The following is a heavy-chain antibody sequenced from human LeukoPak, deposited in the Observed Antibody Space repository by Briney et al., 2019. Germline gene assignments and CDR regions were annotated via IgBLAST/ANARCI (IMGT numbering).Heavy chain of an antibody. D-gene: IGHD4-17*01. V-gene: IGHV3-48*03. CDR1: GFTFSSYE. CDR3: AKDRALDYGDYYFDY. CDR2: ISSSGSTI. J-gene: IGHJ4*02. Sequence: PGGSLRLSCAASGFTFSSYEMNWVRQAPGKGLEWVSYISSSGSTIYYADSVKGRFTISRDNSKNTLYLQMNSLRAEDTAVYYCAKDRALDYGDYYFDYWGQGTLVTVSS.